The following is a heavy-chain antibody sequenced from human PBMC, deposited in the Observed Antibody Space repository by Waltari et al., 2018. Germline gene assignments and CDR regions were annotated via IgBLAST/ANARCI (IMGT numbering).Heavy chain of an antibody. D-gene: IGHD3-9*01. V-gene: IGHV1-69-2*01. CDR2: VYPADGKT. CDR3: ATSGMDLSGVTINWFDP. Sequence: EVQLVQSGAEVKKPGATVKISCKASGYLFSNYNMHWPRQAPGKGLEWRGRVYPADGKTIYADKFQGRFIITTNRPTRTVFMEVTSLTSDDAAVYYCATSGMDLSGVTINWFDPWGQGTLLTVSS. CDR1: GYLFSNYN. J-gene: IGHJ5*02.